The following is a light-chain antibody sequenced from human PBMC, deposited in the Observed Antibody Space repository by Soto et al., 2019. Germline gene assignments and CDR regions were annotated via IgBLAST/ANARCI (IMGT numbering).Light chain of an antibody. CDR3: SSYTSSSTPLYV. J-gene: IGLJ1*01. V-gene: IGLV2-14*01. Sequence: QSALTQPASVSGSPGQSITISCTGTSSDVGGYNYVSWYQQHPGQAPKLMIYDVSNRPSGVSNRFSGSKSGNTASLTISGLQAEDEADYYCSSYTSSSTPLYVFATGTKLTVL. CDR2: DVS. CDR1: SSDVGGYNY.